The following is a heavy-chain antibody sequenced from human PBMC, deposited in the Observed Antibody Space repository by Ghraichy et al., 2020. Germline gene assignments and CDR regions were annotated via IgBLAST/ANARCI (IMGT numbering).Heavy chain of an antibody. CDR1: GFTFSSYS. D-gene: IGHD3-16*01. CDR3: ARGTEGYGAFDI. Sequence: GESLNISCAASGFTFSSYSMNWVRQAPGKGLEWVSSISSSSSYIYYADSVKGRFTISRDNAKNSLYLQMNSLRAEDTAVYYCARGTEGYGAFDIWGQGTMVTVSS. J-gene: IGHJ3*02. V-gene: IGHV3-21*01. CDR2: ISSSSSYI.